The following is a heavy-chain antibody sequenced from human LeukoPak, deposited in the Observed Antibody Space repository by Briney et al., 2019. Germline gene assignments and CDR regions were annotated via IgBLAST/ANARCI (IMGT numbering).Heavy chain of an antibody. CDR3: ARDRITTDAFDI. CDR1: GFTVSSNY. Sequence: GGSLRLSCAASGFTVSSNYMSWVRQAPGKGLEWVSVIYSGGSTYCADSVKGRFTISRDNSKNTLYLQMNSLRAEDTAVYYCARDRITTDAFDIWGQGTMVTVSS. D-gene: IGHD3-10*01. CDR2: IYSGGST. J-gene: IGHJ3*02. V-gene: IGHV3-66*01.